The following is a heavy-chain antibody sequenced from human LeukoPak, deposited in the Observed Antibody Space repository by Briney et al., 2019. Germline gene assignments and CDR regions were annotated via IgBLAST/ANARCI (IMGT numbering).Heavy chain of an antibody. D-gene: IGHD2-15*01. V-gene: IGHV3-30-3*01. CDR3: ARRLHGYFDY. CDR1: GFTFSSYA. CDR2: ISYDGSNK. J-gene: IGHJ4*02. Sequence: GGSLRLSCAASGFTFSSYAMHWVRQAPSKGLEWVAVISYDGSNKYYADSVKGRFTISRDNSKNTLYLQMNSLRAEDTAVYYCARRLHGYFDYWGQGTLVTVSS.